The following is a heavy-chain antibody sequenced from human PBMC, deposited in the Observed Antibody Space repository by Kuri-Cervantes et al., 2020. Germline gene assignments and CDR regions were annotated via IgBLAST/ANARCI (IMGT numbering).Heavy chain of an antibody. D-gene: IGHD3-22*01. Sequence: GGSLRLSCQGSGYSFTSYWIGWVRQMPGKGLEWMGIIYPGDSDTRYSPSFQGQVTISADKSISTAYLQWSSLKASDTAMYYCARTYYYDSSGYLFDYWGQGTLVIVSS. V-gene: IGHV5-51*01. J-gene: IGHJ4*02. CDR1: GYSFTSYW. CDR3: ARTYYYDSSGYLFDY. CDR2: IYPGDSDT.